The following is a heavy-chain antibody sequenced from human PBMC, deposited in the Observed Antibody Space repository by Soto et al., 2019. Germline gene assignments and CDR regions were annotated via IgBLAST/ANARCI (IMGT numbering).Heavy chain of an antibody. CDR1: GYTFTSYA. Sequence: GASVKVSCKASGYTFTSYAMHWVRQAPGQRLEWTGWINAGNGNTKYSQKFQGRVTITRDTSASTAYMELSSLRSEDTAVYYCARDRTNSYYYYYYMDVWGKGTTVTVSS. CDR3: ARDRTNSYYYYYYMDV. J-gene: IGHJ6*03. CDR2: INAGNGNT. D-gene: IGHD2-21*01. V-gene: IGHV1-3*01.